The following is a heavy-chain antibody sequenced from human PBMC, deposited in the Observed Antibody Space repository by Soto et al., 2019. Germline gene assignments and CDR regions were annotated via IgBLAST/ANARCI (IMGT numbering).Heavy chain of an antibody. J-gene: IGHJ5*02. Sequence: SETLSLTCTVSGGSISSSSYYWGWIRQPPGKGLEWIGSIYYSGSTSYNPSLKSRVTISVDTSKNQFSLKLSSVTAADTAVYYCATQEVGGTYVYTFDPWGQGTLVTVSS. D-gene: IGHD1-26*01. CDR3: ATQEVGGTYVYTFDP. CDR2: IYYSGST. CDR1: GGSISSSSYY. V-gene: IGHV4-39*01.